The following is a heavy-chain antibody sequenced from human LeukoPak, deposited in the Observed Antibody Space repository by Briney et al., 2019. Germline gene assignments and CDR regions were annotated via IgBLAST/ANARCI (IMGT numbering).Heavy chain of an antibody. D-gene: IGHD3-3*01. V-gene: IGHV3-30-3*02. Sequence: GGSLRLSCAASGFTFSSYAMHWVRQAPGKGLEWVAVISYDGSNKYYADSVKGRFTISRDNSKNTLYLQMNSLRAEDTAVYYCAKDTIFGVGLSTGAFDIWGQGTMVTVSS. J-gene: IGHJ3*02. CDR2: ISYDGSNK. CDR3: AKDTIFGVGLSTGAFDI. CDR1: GFTFSSYA.